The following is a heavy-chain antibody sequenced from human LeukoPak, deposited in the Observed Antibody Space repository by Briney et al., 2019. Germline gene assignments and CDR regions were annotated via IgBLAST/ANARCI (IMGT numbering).Heavy chain of an antibody. CDR3: AKGRGYSGYDSGAFDI. CDR2: MSYYEGDK. J-gene: IGHJ3*02. CDR1: GFSFSSHA. Sequence: GGSLRLSCAVSGFSFSSHAMHWVRQAPGKGLEWVAAMSYYEGDKHYADSVKGRFTISIDNSKNMLYLQMDSLRAEDTAVYYCAKGRGYSGYDSGAFDIWGQGTMVTVSS. D-gene: IGHD5-12*01. V-gene: IGHV3-30-3*01.